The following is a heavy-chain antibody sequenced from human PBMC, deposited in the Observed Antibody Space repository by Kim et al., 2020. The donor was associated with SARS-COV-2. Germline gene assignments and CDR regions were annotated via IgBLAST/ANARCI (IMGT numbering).Heavy chain of an antibody. Sequence: SETLSLTCAVSGGSISSSNWWSWVRQPPGKGLEWIGEIYHSGSTNYNPSLKSRVTISVDKSKNQFSLKLSSVTAADTAVYYCARIHITMVRGVITLSFDYWGQGTLVTVSS. CDR2: IYHSGST. CDR3: ARIHITMVRGVITLSFDY. V-gene: IGHV4-4*02. J-gene: IGHJ4*02. D-gene: IGHD3-10*01. CDR1: GGSISSSNW.